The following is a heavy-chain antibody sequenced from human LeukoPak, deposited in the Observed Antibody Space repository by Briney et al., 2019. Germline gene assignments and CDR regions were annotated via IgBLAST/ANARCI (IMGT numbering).Heavy chain of an antibody. CDR2: INPNSGGT. V-gene: IGHV1-2*02. Sequence: ASVKVSCKASGYTFTGYYMHWVRQAPGRGLEWMGWINPNSGGTNYAQKFQGRVSMTRDTSISTAYMELSRLRSDDTAVYYCARDPNLDYDILTGYYPRGGYFDYWGQGTLVTVSS. D-gene: IGHD3-9*01. CDR1: GYTFTGYY. J-gene: IGHJ4*02. CDR3: ARDPNLDYDILTGYYPRGGYFDY.